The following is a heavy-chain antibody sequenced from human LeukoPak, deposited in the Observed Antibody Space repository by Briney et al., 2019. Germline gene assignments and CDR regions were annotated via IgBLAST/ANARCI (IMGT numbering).Heavy chain of an antibody. D-gene: IGHD6-13*01. V-gene: IGHV1-18*01. CDR2: ISTYNGDT. Sequence: ASVKVSCKASGYTFTSYGISWVRQAPGQGLEWMGWISTYNGDTDSAQKVQGRVTMTTDTSTSTAYMELRSLRSDDTAVYYCARDQIESRVSAFDIWGQGTMVTVSS. CDR3: ARDQIESRVSAFDI. CDR1: GYTFTSYG. J-gene: IGHJ3*02.